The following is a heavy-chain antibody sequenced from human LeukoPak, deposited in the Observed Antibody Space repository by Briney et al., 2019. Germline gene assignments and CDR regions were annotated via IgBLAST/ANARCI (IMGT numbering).Heavy chain of an antibody. J-gene: IGHJ3*02. D-gene: IGHD3-10*01. V-gene: IGHV4-59*01. CDR1: GVSMSDYS. CDR2: IYYSGST. Sequence: SETLSLTCTVSGVSMSDYSWSWIRQPPGKGLEWVGYIYYSGSTKYNSSLKSRVNISVDTSKNQFSLRLSTVTAADTAVYYCARHKERGAFDIWGQGTMVTVSS. CDR3: ARHKERGAFDI.